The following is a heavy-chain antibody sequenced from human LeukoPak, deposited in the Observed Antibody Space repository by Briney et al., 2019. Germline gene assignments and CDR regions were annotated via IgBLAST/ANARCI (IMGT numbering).Heavy chain of an antibody. CDR3: ARLSDY. J-gene: IGHJ4*02. CDR2: INYSGTT. CDR1: GGAMSSDKFY. Sequence: PSYTLSLACTGTGGAMSSDKFYWGWIRQPPGKGLEWIGSINYSGTTYYNPSLRSRVTISVDTSKTQFSLKLNSVTAADTAVYYCARLSDYWGQGTLVTVSS. V-gene: IGHV4-39*01.